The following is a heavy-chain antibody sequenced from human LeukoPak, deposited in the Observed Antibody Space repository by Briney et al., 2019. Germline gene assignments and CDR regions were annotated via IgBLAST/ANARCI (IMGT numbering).Heavy chain of an antibody. V-gene: IGHV3-30*02. D-gene: IGHD2-15*01. Sequence: GGSLRLSCAASGFTFSSYGMHWVRQAPGKGLGWVAFIRYDGSNKYYADSVKGRFTISRDNSKNTLYLQMNSLRAEDTAVYYCAKTPPLKGYLAGVWGQGTTVTVSS. CDR3: AKTPPLKGYLAGV. J-gene: IGHJ6*02. CDR1: GFTFSSYG. CDR2: IRYDGSNK.